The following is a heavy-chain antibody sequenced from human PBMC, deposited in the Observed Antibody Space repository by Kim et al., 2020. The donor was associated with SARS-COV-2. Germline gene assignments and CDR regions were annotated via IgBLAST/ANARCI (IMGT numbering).Heavy chain of an antibody. D-gene: IGHD3-16*01. CDR3: ARENTDLGTLDD. J-gene: IGHJ4*02. Sequence: GGSLRLSCAASGFTVSQNYMSWVRQAPGKGLEWVSVIYSDGSPSYAATAKGRFTISRDNSKNTLYLQMNSMRAEDTALYYCARENTDLGTLDDWGQGTLVAVSS. CDR1: GFTVSQNY. CDR2: IYSDGSP. V-gene: IGHV3-53*01.